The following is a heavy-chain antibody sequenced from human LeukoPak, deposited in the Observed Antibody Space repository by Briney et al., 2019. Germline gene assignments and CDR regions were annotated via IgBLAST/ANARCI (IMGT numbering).Heavy chain of an antibody. V-gene: IGHV3-7*01. Sequence: GGSLRLSCAASGFTLSNFWMSWVRQAPGKGLEWMANIKQDGSDKNYMDSVKGRFTISRDNAKNSLYLQMNSLRAEDTAVYYCARSRCGGECYATGLWGQGTLVIVSS. CDR2: IKQDGSDK. CDR1: GFTLSNFW. D-gene: IGHD2-21*01. J-gene: IGHJ4*02. CDR3: ARSRCGGECYATGL.